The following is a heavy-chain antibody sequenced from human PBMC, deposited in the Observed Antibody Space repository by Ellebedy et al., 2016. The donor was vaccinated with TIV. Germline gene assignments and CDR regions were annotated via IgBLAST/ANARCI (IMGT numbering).Heavy chain of an antibody. D-gene: IGHD6-25*01. CDR1: GYSFTSYW. J-gene: IGHJ6*03. CDR3: ARPARGYYYYMDV. CDR2: IYPGDSDT. Sequence: GESLKISXKGSGYSFTSYWIGWVRQMPGKGLEWMGIIYPGDSDTRYSPSFQGQVTISADKSISTAYLQWSSLKASDTAMYYCARPARGYYYYMDVWGKGTTVTVSS. V-gene: IGHV5-51*01.